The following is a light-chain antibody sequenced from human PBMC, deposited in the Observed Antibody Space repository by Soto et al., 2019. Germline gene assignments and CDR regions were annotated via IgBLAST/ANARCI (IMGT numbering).Light chain of an antibody. CDR2: EDN. CDR1: SGRIVSNF. Sequence: NFMLTRPHSVSESPGKTVTFSCTRSSGRIVSNFVQWYQQRPGSAPTTVIYEDNQRPSGVPDRFSGAIDSSSNSASLTISGLKTEDEADYYCQSFHSSAVIFGGGTK. V-gene: IGLV6-57*04. J-gene: IGLJ2*01. CDR3: QSFHSSAVI.